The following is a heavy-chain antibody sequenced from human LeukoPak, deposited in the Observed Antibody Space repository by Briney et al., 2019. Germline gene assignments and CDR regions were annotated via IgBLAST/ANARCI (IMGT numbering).Heavy chain of an antibody. CDR3: AKDQFKPSGITMVRGVRGYYYYMDV. CDR2: INHSGST. CDR1: GGSFSGYY. D-gene: IGHD3-10*01. J-gene: IGHJ6*03. V-gene: IGHV4-34*01. Sequence: PSETLSLTCAVYGGSFSGYYWSWIRQPPGKGLEWIGEINHSGSTNYNPSLKSRVTISVDTSKNQFSLKLSSVTAADTAVYYCAKDQFKPSGITMVRGVRGYYYYMDVWGKGTTVTISS.